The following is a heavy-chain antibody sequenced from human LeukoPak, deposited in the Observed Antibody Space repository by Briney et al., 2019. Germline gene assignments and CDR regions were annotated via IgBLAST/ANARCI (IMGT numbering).Heavy chain of an antibody. CDR2: IYYSGST. CDR3: SRDSGGTTISH. Sequence: SETLSLTCTVSGGSISSYYWGWIRQPPGKGLEWVGSIYYSGSTYYNPSLKSRVTISADTSKNQFSLKLNSVTAADTAVDYCSRDSGGTTISHWGQGTLVTVSS. D-gene: IGHD1-1*01. V-gene: IGHV4-39*07. CDR1: GGSISSYY. J-gene: IGHJ4*02.